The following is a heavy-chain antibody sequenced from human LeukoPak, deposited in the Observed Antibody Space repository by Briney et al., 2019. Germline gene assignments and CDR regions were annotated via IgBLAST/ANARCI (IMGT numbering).Heavy chain of an antibody. J-gene: IGHJ5*02. V-gene: IGHV4-39*07. Sequence: SETLSLTCTVSGGSISSSSYYWGWIRQPPGKGLEWIGTIYYSGSTYYNPSLKSRVTISVDTSKNQFSLKLSSVTAADTAVYYCARGDRITIFGGPVNWFDPWGQGTLVTVSS. D-gene: IGHD3-3*01. CDR2: IYYSGST. CDR1: GGSISSSSYY. CDR3: ARGDRITIFGGPVNWFDP.